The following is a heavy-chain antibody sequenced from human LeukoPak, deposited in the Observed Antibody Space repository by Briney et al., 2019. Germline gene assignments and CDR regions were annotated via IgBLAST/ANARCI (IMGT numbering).Heavy chain of an antibody. CDR3: AKGVRFLDWWILDY. D-gene: IGHD3-9*01. J-gene: IGHJ4*02. V-gene: IGHV3-48*01. Sequence: GGSLRLSCAASGFPFSTYSMNWVRQAPGKGLEWISYIRSSSSTIYYADSVKGRFTISRDNSKNTLYLQMNSLRAEDTAIYYCAKGVRFLDWWILDYWGQGSLVTVSS. CDR2: IRSSSSTI. CDR1: GFPFSTYS.